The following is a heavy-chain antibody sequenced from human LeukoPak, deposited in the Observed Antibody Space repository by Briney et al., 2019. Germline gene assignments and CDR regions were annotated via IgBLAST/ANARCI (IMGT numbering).Heavy chain of an antibody. CDR3: ARDRSVRSGSYSEGYSYYYGMDV. Sequence: GGSLRLSCAASGFTFSSYAMSWVRQAPGKGLEWVSVIYSGGNTYYADSVKGRFTISRDNSKNTLSLQMDRLRAEDTAVYYWARDRSVRSGSYSEGYSYYYGMDVWGQGTTVTVSS. V-gene: IGHV3-53*01. CDR1: GFTFSSYA. CDR2: IYSGGNT. D-gene: IGHD1-26*01. J-gene: IGHJ6*02.